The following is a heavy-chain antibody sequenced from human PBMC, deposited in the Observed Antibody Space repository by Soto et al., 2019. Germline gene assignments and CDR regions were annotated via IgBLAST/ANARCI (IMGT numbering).Heavy chain of an antibody. CDR2: VYYSGST. CDR3: VRDYILTGFEP. CDR1: VGSISNYY. Sequence: PSETLSLTCTFSVGSISNYYWTWVRQPPGKGLEWIGYVYYSGSTNYNPSLESRVTISIDASKNQFSLKMKSVTAADTAVYYCVRDYILTGFEPWGQGALVIVSS. V-gene: IGHV4-59*01. D-gene: IGHD3-9*01. J-gene: IGHJ5*02.